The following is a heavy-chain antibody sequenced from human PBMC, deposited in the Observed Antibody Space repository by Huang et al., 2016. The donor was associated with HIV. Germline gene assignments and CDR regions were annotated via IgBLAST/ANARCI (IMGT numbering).Heavy chain of an antibody. CDR3: ARHPYFYDASGFYFES. CDR2: IYQSGTT. V-gene: IGHV4-39*01. D-gene: IGHD3-22*01. Sequence: HLQLQESGPGLVKPSGTLSLTCTVSGGSINSDDYYWGWIRQSPGKGLEWIASIYQSGTTSYNPSLKSRLTVSVDTSNSQLSLTLSSVTAADTARYYCARHPYFYDASGFYFESWGQGTLVIVSS. J-gene: IGHJ4*02. CDR1: GGSINSDDYY.